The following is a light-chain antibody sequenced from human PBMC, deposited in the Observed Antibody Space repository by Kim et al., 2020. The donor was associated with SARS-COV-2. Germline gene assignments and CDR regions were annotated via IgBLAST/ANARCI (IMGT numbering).Light chain of an antibody. V-gene: IGKV3-11*01. CDR3: QERIIWPRT. J-gene: IGKJ1*01. Sequence: PGVSTPLSCRASASVSSSVAWYQQKFGQAPRLLIYDASKRATGIPARLSGSASGTDFTLTISSLEHEDFAVYYCQERIIWPRTFGQGTKVDIK. CDR1: ASVSSS. CDR2: DAS.